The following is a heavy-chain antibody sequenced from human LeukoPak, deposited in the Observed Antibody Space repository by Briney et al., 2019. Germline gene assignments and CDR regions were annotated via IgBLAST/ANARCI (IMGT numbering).Heavy chain of an antibody. CDR3: ARDERRRDGYNYAEV. D-gene: IGHD5-24*01. CDR2: IYYSGST. CDR1: GGSISSYY. V-gene: IGHV4-59*01. Sequence: PSETLSLTCTASGGSISSYYWSWIRQPPGKGLEWIGYIYYSGSTNYNPSLKSRVTISVDTSKNHFSLKLSSVTAADAAVYYCARDERRRDGYNYAEVWGQGTLVTVSS. J-gene: IGHJ4*02.